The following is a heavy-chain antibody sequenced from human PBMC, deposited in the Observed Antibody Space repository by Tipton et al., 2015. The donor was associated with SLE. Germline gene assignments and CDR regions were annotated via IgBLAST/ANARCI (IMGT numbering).Heavy chain of an antibody. CDR3: ARDNGRDHWFDP. V-gene: IGHV3-33*01. CDR2: IWFDERDK. D-gene: IGHD2-8*01. CDR1: GFSFRNYG. J-gene: IGHJ5*02. Sequence: SLRLSCEASGFSFRNYGMHWVRQAPGKGLEWVAVIWFDERDKYYTDSVKGRFTISRDNSKNTVYLQMNSLTADDTAVYYCARDNGRDHWFDPWGRGTRVSVSS.